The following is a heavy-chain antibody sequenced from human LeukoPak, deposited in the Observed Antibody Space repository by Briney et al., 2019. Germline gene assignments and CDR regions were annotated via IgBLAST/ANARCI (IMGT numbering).Heavy chain of an antibody. CDR1: GGSFSGYY. D-gene: IGHD3-3*01. J-gene: IGHJ3*02. V-gene: IGHV4-34*01. CDR2: INHSGST. Sequence: SETLSLTCAVYGGSFSGYYRSWIRQPPGKGLEWIGEINHSGSTNYNPSLKSRVTISVDTSKNQFSLKLSSVTAADTAVYYCARLRYYDFWSGYYKHGTNAFDIWGQGTMVTVSS. CDR3: ARLRYYDFWSGYYKHGTNAFDI.